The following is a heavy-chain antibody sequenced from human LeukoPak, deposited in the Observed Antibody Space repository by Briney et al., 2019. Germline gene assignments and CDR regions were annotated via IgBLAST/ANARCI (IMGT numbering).Heavy chain of an antibody. V-gene: IGHV3-21*01. CDR1: GFTFSSYS. Sequence: KAGGSLRLSCAASGFTFSSYSMNWVRQAPGKGLEWVSSISSGSSYIYYADSVKGRFTISRDNAKNSLYLQMNSLRAEDTAVYYCARGRDGYNYEFDYWGQGTLVTVSS. D-gene: IGHD5-24*01. J-gene: IGHJ4*02. CDR2: ISSGSSYI. CDR3: ARGRDGYNYEFDY.